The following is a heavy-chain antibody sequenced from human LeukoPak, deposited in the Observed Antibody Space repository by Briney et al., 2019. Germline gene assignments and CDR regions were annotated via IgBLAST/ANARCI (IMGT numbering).Heavy chain of an antibody. V-gene: IGHV3-30-3*01. Sequence: GGSLRLSCAASGFTFSSYAMHWVRQAPGKVLEWVAVISYDGSNKYYADSVKGRFTISRDNSKNTLYLQMNSLRAEDTAVYYCASLLRFLEWLSKDYGMDVWGQGTTVTVSS. D-gene: IGHD3-3*01. CDR1: GFTFSSYA. J-gene: IGHJ6*02. CDR2: ISYDGSNK. CDR3: ASLLRFLEWLSKDYGMDV.